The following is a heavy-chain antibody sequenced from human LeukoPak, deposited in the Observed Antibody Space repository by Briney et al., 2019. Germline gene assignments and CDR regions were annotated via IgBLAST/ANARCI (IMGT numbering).Heavy chain of an antibody. J-gene: IGHJ6*02. V-gene: IGHV3-21*01. Sequence: GGSLRLSCAASAFTLSSDSMRWVRQAPGKGVGWGSSISISGNYIYYADSVKRRFTIPRDNAKNSLYLQMNSLRAEDTAVYFCARDGHGDGLLTGYSYFGMDVWGQGTTVTVSS. CDR2: ISISGNYI. CDR1: AFTLSSDS. D-gene: IGHD3-9*01. CDR3: ARDGHGDGLLTGYSYFGMDV.